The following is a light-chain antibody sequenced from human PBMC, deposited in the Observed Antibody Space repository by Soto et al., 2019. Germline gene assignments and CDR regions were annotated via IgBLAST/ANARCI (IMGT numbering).Light chain of an antibody. CDR3: CSYAGSSTYVV. CDR2: EGS. V-gene: IGLV2-23*01. Sequence: QSVLTQPASVSGSPGQSITISCTGTSSDVGSYNLVSWYQQHPGKAPKLMIYEGSKRPSGVSNRFSGSKSGNTASLTISGXXAEDEADYYCCSYAGSSTYVVFGGGTKVTVL. J-gene: IGLJ2*01. CDR1: SSDVGSYNL.